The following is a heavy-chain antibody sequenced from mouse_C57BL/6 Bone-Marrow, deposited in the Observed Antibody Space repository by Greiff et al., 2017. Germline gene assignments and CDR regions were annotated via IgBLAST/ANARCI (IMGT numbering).Heavy chain of an antibody. J-gene: IGHJ1*03. CDR2: INPNNGGT. V-gene: IGHV1-18*01. D-gene: IGHD1-1*01. Sequence: EVQLQQSGPELVKPGASVKLPCKASGYTFTDYNMDWVKQSPGQSLEWIGDINPNNGGTIYNEKFKGKATLTVDKSSSTAYMELRSLTSEDTAVYYCARGGYYYGSWYFDVWGTGTTVTVSS. CDR1: GYTFTDYN. CDR3: ARGGYYYGSWYFDV.